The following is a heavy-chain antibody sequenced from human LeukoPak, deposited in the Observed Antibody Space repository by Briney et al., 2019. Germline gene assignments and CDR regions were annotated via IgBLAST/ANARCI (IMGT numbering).Heavy chain of an antibody. D-gene: IGHD2-2*01. CDR2: IRSKANNYAT. CDR1: GFTFSGSA. V-gene: IGHV3-73*01. CDR3: SSGGYCSSTSCYGEN. J-gene: IGHJ4*02. Sequence: GGSLRLSCAASGFTFSGSAMHWVRQASGKGLEWVGRIRSKANNYATAYAASVKGSFTISREDSKNTAYLQMNSLKTEDTAVYYCSSGGYCSSTSCYGENWGQGTLVTVSS.